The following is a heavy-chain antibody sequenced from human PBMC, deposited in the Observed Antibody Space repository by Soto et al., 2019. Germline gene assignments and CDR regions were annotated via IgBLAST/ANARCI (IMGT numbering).Heavy chain of an antibody. J-gene: IGHJ6*02. CDR2: ISSSSSYI. D-gene: IGHD3-10*01. CDR3: ARDRGPPRYLYYGMDV. Sequence: PGGSLRLSCAASGFTFSSYSMNWVRQAPGKGLEWVSSISSSSSYIYYADSVKGRFTISRDNAKNSLYLQMNSLRAEDTAVYYCARDRGPPRYLYYGMDVWGQGTTVTVSS. CDR1: GFTFSSYS. V-gene: IGHV3-21*01.